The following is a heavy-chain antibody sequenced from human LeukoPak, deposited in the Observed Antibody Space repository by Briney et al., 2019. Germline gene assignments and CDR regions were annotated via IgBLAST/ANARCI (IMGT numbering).Heavy chain of an antibody. CDR2: IGGSGDST. J-gene: IGHJ4*02. V-gene: IGHV3-23*01. CDR1: GFTFSSYA. CDR3: AKDASFTIFYTDY. D-gene: IGHD3-3*01. Sequence: GGSLRLSCSASGFTFSSYAMHWVRQAPGKGLEWVSFIGGSGDSTYYADSVKGRFSISRDNSKNTLYLQMNSLRAEDTALYYCAKDASFTIFYTDYWGLGTLVTVSS.